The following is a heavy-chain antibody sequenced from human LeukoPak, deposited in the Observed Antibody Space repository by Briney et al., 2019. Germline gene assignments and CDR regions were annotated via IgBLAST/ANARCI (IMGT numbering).Heavy chain of an antibody. Sequence: GGSLRLSCAASGFTFSSYPMTWVRQAPGKGLEWVANIKQDGSEKYYVDSVKGRFTISRDNAKNSLYLQMNSLRAEDTAVYYCARDYYDSSGYYRPLHYYYYYGMDVWGQGTTVTVSS. CDR3: ARDYYDSSGYYRPLHYYYYYGMDV. CDR1: GFTFSSYP. CDR2: IKQDGSEK. J-gene: IGHJ6*02. V-gene: IGHV3-7*01. D-gene: IGHD3-22*01.